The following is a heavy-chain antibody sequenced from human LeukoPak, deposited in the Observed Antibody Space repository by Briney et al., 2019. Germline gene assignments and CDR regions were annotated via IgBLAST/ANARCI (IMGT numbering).Heavy chain of an antibody. CDR3: ARGPASLSIAAAGPKPDFDY. D-gene: IGHD6-13*01. Sequence: GGSLRLSCAASGFTFRTFGMHWVRQAPGKGLEWVAVIWYDGSNKYYADSVKGRFTISRDNSKNTLYLQMNSLRAEDTAVYYCARGPASLSIAAAGPKPDFDYWGQGTLVTVSS. J-gene: IGHJ4*02. CDR1: GFTFRTFG. V-gene: IGHV3-33*01. CDR2: IWYDGSNK.